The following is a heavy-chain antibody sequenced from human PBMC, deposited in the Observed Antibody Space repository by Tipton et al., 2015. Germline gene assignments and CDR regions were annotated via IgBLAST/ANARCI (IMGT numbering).Heavy chain of an antibody. V-gene: IGHV4-59*01. D-gene: IGHD4-23*01. Sequence: TLSLTCSVSSDSISKYYWSWIRQPPGKELEWIGYIQYSGSTNYNPSFKSRVTISVDTSKTQFSLKMSSVTASDTAVYYCARARGRHGGLFDSWGQGILVTVSS. CDR1: SDSISKYY. CDR3: ARARGRHGGLFDS. CDR2: IQYSGST. J-gene: IGHJ4*02.